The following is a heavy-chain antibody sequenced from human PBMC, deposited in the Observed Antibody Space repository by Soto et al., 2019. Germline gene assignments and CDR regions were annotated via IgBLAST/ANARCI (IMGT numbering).Heavy chain of an antibody. V-gene: IGHV4-39*01. CDR3: ARRNGKIFTIFGVATDY. Sequence: SETLSLTCTVSGGSISSSSYYWGWIRQPPGKGLEWIGSIYYSGSTYYNPSLKSRVTISVDTSKNQFSLKLSSVTAADTAVYYCARRNGKIFTIFGVATDYWGQGTLVTVSS. J-gene: IGHJ4*02. CDR1: GGSISSSSYY. CDR2: IYYSGST. D-gene: IGHD3-3*01.